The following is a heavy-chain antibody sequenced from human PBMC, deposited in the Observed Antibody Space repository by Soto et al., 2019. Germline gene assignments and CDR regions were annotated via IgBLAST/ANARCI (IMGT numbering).Heavy chain of an antibody. Sequence: VASVKVSCKASGYTFTGYYMHWVRQAPGQGLEWMGWINPNSGGTNYAQKVQGRVTMTRDTSISTAYMELSRLRSDDTAVYYCARDSDIVATPPYYYGMDVWGQGTTVTVSS. J-gene: IGHJ6*02. CDR1: GYTFTGYY. CDR3: ARDSDIVATPPYYYGMDV. V-gene: IGHV1-2*02. CDR2: INPNSGGT. D-gene: IGHD5-12*01.